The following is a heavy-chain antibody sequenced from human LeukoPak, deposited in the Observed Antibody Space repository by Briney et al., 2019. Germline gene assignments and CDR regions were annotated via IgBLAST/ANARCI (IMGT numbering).Heavy chain of an antibody. CDR2: IYYSGST. Sequence: SSETLSLTCTVSGGSISSYYWSWIRQPPGKGLEWIGYIYYSGSTNYNPSLKSRVTISVDTSKNQFSLKLSSVTAADTAVYYCARDVYCSSTSCYPDAFDIWGQGTMVTVSS. CDR3: ARDVYCSSTSCYPDAFDI. D-gene: IGHD2-2*01. CDR1: GGSISSYY. V-gene: IGHV4-59*12. J-gene: IGHJ3*02.